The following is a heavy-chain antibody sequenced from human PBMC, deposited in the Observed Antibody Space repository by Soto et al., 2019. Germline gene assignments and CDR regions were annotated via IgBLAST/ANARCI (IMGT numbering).Heavy chain of an antibody. D-gene: IGHD5-12*01. Sequence: PSETLSLTCTVSGGSISSYYWSWIRQPPGKGLEWIGYIYYSGSTNYNPSLKSRVTISVDTSKNQFSLKLSSVTAADTAVYYCARSRGDGYNWGYDYWGQGTLVTVSS. CDR3: ARSRGDGYNWGYDY. CDR1: GGSISSYY. CDR2: IYYSGST. J-gene: IGHJ4*02. V-gene: IGHV4-59*01.